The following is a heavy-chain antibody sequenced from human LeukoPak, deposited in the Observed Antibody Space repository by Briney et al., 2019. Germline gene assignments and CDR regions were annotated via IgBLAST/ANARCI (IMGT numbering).Heavy chain of an antibody. Sequence: SVKVSCKASGYTFTSYDINWVRQAPGQGLEWMGGIIPIFGTANYAQKFQGRVTITTDESTSTAYMELSSLRSEDTAVYYCARTYSSSWYGVDYWGQGTLVTVSS. CDR1: GYTFTSYD. CDR2: IIPIFGTA. D-gene: IGHD6-13*01. V-gene: IGHV1-69*05. J-gene: IGHJ4*02. CDR3: ARTYSSSWYGVDY.